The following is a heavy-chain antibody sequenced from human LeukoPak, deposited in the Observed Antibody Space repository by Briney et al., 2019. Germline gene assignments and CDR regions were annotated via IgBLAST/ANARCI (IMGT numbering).Heavy chain of an antibody. D-gene: IGHD2/OR15-2a*01. V-gene: IGHV7-4-1*02. J-gene: IGHJ3*02. Sequence: ASVKVSCKASGYTFTSYAMNWVRQAPGQGLEWMGWINTNTGNPTYAQGFTGRFVFSLDTSVSTAYLQISSLKAEDTAVYYCARSWKSRDSTRVGAFDIWGQGTMVTVSS. CDR1: GYTFTSYA. CDR2: INTNTGNP. CDR3: ARSWKSRDSTRVGAFDI.